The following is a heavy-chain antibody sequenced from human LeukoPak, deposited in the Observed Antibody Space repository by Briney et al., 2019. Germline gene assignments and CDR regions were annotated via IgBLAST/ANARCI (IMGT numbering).Heavy chain of an antibody. CDR3: ARTGEKNYFDY. CDR2: IIPIFGTA. D-gene: IGHD7-27*01. Sequence: WASVKVSCKASGGTLSSYAISWVRQAPGQGLEWMGGIIPIFGTANYAQKFQGRVTITADGSTSTAYMELSSLRSEDTAVYYCARTGEKNYFDYWGQGTLVTVSS. V-gene: IGHV1-69*01. CDR1: GGTLSSYA. J-gene: IGHJ4*02.